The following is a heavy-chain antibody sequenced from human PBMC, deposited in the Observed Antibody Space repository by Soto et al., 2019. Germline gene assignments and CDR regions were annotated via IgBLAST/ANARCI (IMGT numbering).Heavy chain of an antibody. D-gene: IGHD1-1*01. CDR3: ARDETGTYNWFDP. V-gene: IGHV1-8*01. Sequence: GASVKVSCKASGYTFTSYDINWVRQATGHGLEWMGWMNPNSGNTGYAQKFQGRVTMTRNTSISTAYMELRSLRSDDTAVYYCARDETGTYNWFDPWGQGTLVTVSS. J-gene: IGHJ5*02. CDR1: GYTFTSYD. CDR2: MNPNSGNT.